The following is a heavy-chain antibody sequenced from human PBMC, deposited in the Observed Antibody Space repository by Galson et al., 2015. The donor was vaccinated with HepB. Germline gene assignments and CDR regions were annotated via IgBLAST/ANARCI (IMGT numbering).Heavy chain of an antibody. CDR2: ISAGNGHT. CDR1: GYTFTSYA. D-gene: IGHD3-10*01. CDR3: ASGRFGELTPDFEY. Sequence: SVKVSCKASGYTFTSYAIQWVRQAPGQRLEWMGWISAGNGHTKYSQKFQGRVTITRDTSASTAYMELTSRRSEDTAVYYCASGRFGELTPDFEYWGQGTLVTVSS. V-gene: IGHV1-3*01. J-gene: IGHJ4*02.